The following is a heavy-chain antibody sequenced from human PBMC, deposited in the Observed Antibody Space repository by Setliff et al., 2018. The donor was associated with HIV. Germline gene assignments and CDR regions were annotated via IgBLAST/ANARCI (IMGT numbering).Heavy chain of an antibody. CDR3: ARGVVAYDYGDLISLHYFDY. V-gene: IGHV4-39*07. Sequence: PSETLSLTCSVSGGSISGNSYFWGWIRQPPGRGLEWIGTIYYSGTTYYIPSLKSRVTISVDTSKNQFSLKLSSVTAADTAVYYCARGVVAYDYGDLISLHYFDYWGQGTLVTVSS. D-gene: IGHD4-17*01. CDR1: GGSISGNSYF. CDR2: IYYSGTT. J-gene: IGHJ4*02.